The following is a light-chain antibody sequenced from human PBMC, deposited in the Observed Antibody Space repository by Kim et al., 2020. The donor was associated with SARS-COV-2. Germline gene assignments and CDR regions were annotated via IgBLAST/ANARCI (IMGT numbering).Light chain of an antibody. CDR3: LQDYSHPWT. CDR2: AAS. J-gene: IGKJ1*01. CDR1: QGIRSD. Sequence: ASVGDRVTITCRASQGIRSDLGWYQQKPGKAPKLLIYAASSLQSGVPSRFSGSGSVTDFTLTISSLQPEDFATYYCLQDYSHPWTFGQGTKVDIK. V-gene: IGKV1-6*01.